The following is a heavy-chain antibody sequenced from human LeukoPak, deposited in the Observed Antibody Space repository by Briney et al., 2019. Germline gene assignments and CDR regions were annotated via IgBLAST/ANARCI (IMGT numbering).Heavy chain of an antibody. CDR2: IYTSGST. J-gene: IGHJ4*02. V-gene: IGHV4-4*09. D-gene: IGHD2-15*01. CDR3: ASDLGGRSDY. CDR1: GGSISSYY. Sequence: SETLSLTCTVSGGSISSYYWSWIRQPPGKGLEWIGYIYTSGSTNYNPSLESRVTISFDTSKNQFSLKLTSVTAADTAMYYCASDLGGRSDYWGQGTLVTVSS.